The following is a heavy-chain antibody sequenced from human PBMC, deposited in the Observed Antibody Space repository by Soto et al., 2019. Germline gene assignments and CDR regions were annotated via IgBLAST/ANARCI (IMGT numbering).Heavy chain of an antibody. D-gene: IGHD3-22*01. V-gene: IGHV3-23*01. Sequence: GGSLRLSCAASGFTFSNYAMTWVRQAPGKGLEWVSGISGGGGSTYYADSVKGRFTISRDNSKNTLYLQMNSLRAEDTAVYYCGGTMIVVVITGAPYGMDVWGQGTTVTVSS. J-gene: IGHJ6*02. CDR1: GFTFSNYA. CDR3: GGTMIVVVITGAPYGMDV. CDR2: ISGGGGST.